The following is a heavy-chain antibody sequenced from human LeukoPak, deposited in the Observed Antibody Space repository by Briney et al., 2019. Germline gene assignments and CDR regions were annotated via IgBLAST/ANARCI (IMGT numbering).Heavy chain of an antibody. Sequence: ASVKVSCKASGYTFTGYYMHWVRQAPGQGLEWMGWINPNSGGTNYARKFQGRVTMTRDTSISTAYMELSRLRSDDTAVYYCARSYSSGWYWFDPWGQGTLVTVSS. CDR1: GYTFTGYY. V-gene: IGHV1-2*02. J-gene: IGHJ5*02. CDR2: INPNSGGT. CDR3: ARSYSSGWYWFDP. D-gene: IGHD6-19*01.